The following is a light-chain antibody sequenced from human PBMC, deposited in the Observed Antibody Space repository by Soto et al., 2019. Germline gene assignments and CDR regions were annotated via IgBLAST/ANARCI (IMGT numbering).Light chain of an antibody. CDR1: QSVASNY. J-gene: IGKJ4*01. CDR2: DAS. Sequence: EIVLTQSPGTLSLSPGERATLSCRASQSVASNYIAWYQQKPGQAPRLLIYDASSRATGIPDRFSGSGSGTDFTLTISRLEPEDFAVYYCQQYGTSVLVSFGGGTKVEIK. V-gene: IGKV3-20*01. CDR3: QQYGTSVLVS.